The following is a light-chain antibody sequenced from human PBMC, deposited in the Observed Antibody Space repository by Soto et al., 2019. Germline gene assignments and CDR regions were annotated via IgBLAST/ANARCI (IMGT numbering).Light chain of an antibody. CDR1: SSNNGSNT. CDR3: AAWDDSLNGPHYV. J-gene: IGLJ1*01. V-gene: IGLV1-44*01. CDR2: SNK. Sequence: SVLAQPPPASGTPGQRVTISCSGSSSNNGSNTVNWYQQLPGTAPKLLIYSNKQRPSGVPDRFSGSKSGTSASLAISGLQSEDEADYYCAAWDDSLNGPHYVFGTGTKVTVL.